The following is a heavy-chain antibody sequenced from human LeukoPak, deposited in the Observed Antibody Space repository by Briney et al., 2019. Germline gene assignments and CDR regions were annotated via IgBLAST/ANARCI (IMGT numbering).Heavy chain of an antibody. V-gene: IGHV3-23*01. CDR3: AKVGGIQLWLKKPFDY. Sequence: PGGSLRLSCAAPGFTFSNYAMAWVRQAPGKGLEWVSVIGGGGESTYYADSVKGRFTISRDTSKNTLYLQMNSLRAEDTAVYYCAKVGGIQLWLKKPFDYWGQGTLVTVSS. CDR1: GFTFSNYA. J-gene: IGHJ4*02. CDR2: IGGGGEST. D-gene: IGHD5-18*01.